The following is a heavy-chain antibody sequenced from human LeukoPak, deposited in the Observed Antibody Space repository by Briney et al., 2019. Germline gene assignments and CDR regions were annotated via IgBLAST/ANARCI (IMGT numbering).Heavy chain of an antibody. V-gene: IGHV1-69*05. CDR2: FIPIFGTA. J-gene: IGHJ3*02. CDR1: GGTFSSYA. D-gene: IGHD3-3*01. CDR3: ARQGGITVFGVAQPGGAFDI. Sequence: SVKVSCKASGGTFSSYAISWVRQAPGQGLEWMGGFIPIFGTAKYAQKVQGRVTMSTDESTSTAYMELSSLRSEDSAVYYCARQGGITVFGVAQPGGAFDIWGQGTMVTVSS.